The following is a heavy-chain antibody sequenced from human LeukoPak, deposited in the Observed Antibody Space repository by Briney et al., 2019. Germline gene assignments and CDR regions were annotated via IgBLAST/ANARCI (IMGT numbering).Heavy chain of an antibody. CDR1: GFTFSTYA. J-gene: IGHJ4*02. D-gene: IGHD3-22*01. CDR2: ISGSGDST. V-gene: IGHV3-23*01. Sequence: GGSLRLSCAASGFTFSTYAMRWVRQAPGKGLEWVSGISGSGDSTYYADSVKGRFTISRDNSKNTLYLQMNSLRAEDMALYYCAKSPNRDYYDSSGCFDYWGQGTLVTVSS. CDR3: AKSPNRDYYDSSGCFDY.